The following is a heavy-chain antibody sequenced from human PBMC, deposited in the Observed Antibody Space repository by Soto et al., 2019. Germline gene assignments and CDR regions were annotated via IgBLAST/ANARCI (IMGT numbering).Heavy chain of an antibody. J-gene: IGHJ6*02. CDR2: IYYSGST. CDR1: GGSISSGGYY. CDR3: AISTTSYDFWSGYYTPPYYHYGMDV. Sequence: PSETLSLTCTVSGGSISSGGYYWSWIRQHPGKGLEWIGYIYYSGSTYYNPSLKSRVTISVDTSKNQFSLMLSSVTAADTAVYYCAISTTSYDFWSGYYTPPYYHYGMDVWGQGXTVTVYS. D-gene: IGHD3-3*01. V-gene: IGHV4-31*03.